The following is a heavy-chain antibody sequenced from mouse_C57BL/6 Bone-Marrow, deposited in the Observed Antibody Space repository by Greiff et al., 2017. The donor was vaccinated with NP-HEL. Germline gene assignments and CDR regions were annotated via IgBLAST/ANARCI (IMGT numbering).Heavy chain of an antibody. CDR1: GFNIKDYY. V-gene: IGHV14-2*01. J-gene: IGHJ3*01. Sequence: DVKLQESGAELVKPGASVKLSCTASGFNIKDYYMHWVKQRTEQGLEWIGRIDPEDGETKYAPKFQGKATITADTSSNTAYLQLRSLTSEDTAVYYCGRDSSGYPFAYWGQGTLVTVSA. CDR2: IDPEDGET. D-gene: IGHD3-2*02. CDR3: GRDSSGYPFAY.